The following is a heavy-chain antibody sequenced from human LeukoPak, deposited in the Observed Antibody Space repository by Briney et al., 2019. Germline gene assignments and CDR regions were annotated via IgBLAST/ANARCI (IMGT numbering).Heavy chain of an antibody. Sequence: GGSLRLSCAASGFTFSSYSMNWVRQAPGKRLEWVSSISSSSSYIYYADSVKGRFTISRDNAKNSLYLQMNSLRAEDTAVYYCARDPADIVATIGLEDWFDPWGQGTLVTVSS. D-gene: IGHD5-12*01. V-gene: IGHV3-21*01. CDR1: GFTFSSYS. J-gene: IGHJ5*02. CDR2: ISSSSSYI. CDR3: ARDPADIVATIGLEDWFDP.